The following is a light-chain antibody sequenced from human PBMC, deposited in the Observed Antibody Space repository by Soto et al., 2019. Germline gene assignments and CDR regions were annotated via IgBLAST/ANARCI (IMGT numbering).Light chain of an antibody. V-gene: IGLV1-44*01. CDR3: AAWDASLNAYV. Sequence: QSVVTQPPSTSGTPGQTVTISCSGSSSNIGSNTVNWYKQVPGTAPKLLIYGHNQRPSGVPDRFSGSESGTSASLAISGLQSEDEADYYCAAWDASLNAYVFGPGTKLTVL. CDR1: SSNIGSNT. J-gene: IGLJ1*01. CDR2: GHN.